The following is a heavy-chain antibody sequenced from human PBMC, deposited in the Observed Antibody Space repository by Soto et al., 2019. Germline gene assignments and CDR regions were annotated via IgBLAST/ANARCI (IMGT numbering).Heavy chain of an antibody. CDR3: GKARAGDTRIHHTDSDY. V-gene: IGHV4-39*01. Sequence: SATLSLTCAFSGASISTNGFYWGLIRQPPGKGLEWIGSVDYNGVTYSNASLKSRVSISKDTSKNEFSLTMTSVTAADSATYFRGKARAGDTRIHHTDSDYCGQAARVTV. CDR2: VDYNGVT. D-gene: IGHD2-21*01. CDR1: GASISTNGFY. J-gene: IGHJ4*02.